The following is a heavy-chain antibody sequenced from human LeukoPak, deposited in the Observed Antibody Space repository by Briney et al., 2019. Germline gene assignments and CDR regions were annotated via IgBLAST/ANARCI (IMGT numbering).Heavy chain of an antibody. D-gene: IGHD1-7*01. Sequence: PSKTLSLTCTVSGGSISSHYWSWIRQPPGKGLEWIGYIYYSGSTNYNPSLKSRVTISVDTSKNQFSLKLSSVTAADTAVYYCARDRHGNWKYAGSGGRYMDVWGKGTTVTVSS. CDR2: IYYSGST. CDR1: GGSISSHY. CDR3: ARDRHGNWKYAGSGGRYMDV. V-gene: IGHV4-59*11. J-gene: IGHJ6*03.